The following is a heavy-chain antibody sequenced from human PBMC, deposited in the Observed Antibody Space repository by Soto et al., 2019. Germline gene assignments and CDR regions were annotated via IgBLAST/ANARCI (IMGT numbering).Heavy chain of an antibody. D-gene: IGHD1-1*01. J-gene: IGHJ6*02. CDR3: ARVKEQLFGNDDKGLYYYGMDV. Sequence: QPGGSLRLSCAASGFTFSSYAMHWVRQAPGKGLEWVAVISYDGSNKYYADSVKGRFTISRDNSKNTLYLQMNSLRAEDTAVYYCARVKEQLFGNDDKGLYYYGMDVWGQGTTVTVSS. V-gene: IGHV3-30-3*01. CDR2: ISYDGSNK. CDR1: GFTFSSYA.